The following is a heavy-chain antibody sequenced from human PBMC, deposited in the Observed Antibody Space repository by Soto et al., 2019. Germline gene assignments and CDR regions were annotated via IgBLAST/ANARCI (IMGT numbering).Heavy chain of an antibody. V-gene: IGHV3-7*01. CDR2: MNQGGSEK. CDR1: GFTFDSYW. Sequence: SGGSLRLSCAASGFTFDSYWMTWVRQAPGKGLAWVANMNQGGSEKYYVDSVKGRFTVSRDNAKNSLYLQMNSLRDEDTAVYYCSRDLGHCSGGSCYRGAFDIWGQGTMVTASS. CDR3: SRDLGHCSGGSCYRGAFDI. D-gene: IGHD2-15*01. J-gene: IGHJ3*02.